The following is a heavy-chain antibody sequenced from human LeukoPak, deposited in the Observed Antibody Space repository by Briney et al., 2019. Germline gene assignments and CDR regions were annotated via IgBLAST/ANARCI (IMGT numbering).Heavy chain of an antibody. CDR3: ATNPRSDSAAAGLPIDY. CDR2: INPNSGGT. D-gene: IGHD6-13*01. Sequence: ASVKVSCKASGYTFTGYYTHWVRQAPGQGLEWMGWINPNSGGTNYAQKFQGWVTMTRDTSISTAYMELSRLRSDDTAVYYCATNPRSDSAAAGLPIDYWGQGTLVTVSS. CDR1: GYTFTGYY. J-gene: IGHJ4*02. V-gene: IGHV1-2*04.